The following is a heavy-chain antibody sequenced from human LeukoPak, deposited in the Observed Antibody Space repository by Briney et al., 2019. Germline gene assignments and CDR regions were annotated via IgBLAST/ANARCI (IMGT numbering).Heavy chain of an antibody. J-gene: IGHJ5*02. D-gene: IGHD1-1*01. CDR1: GYTFTSYD. CDR3: AADREPTDPYKWVDP. Sequence: ASVKVSCKASGYTFTSYDINWVRQATGQGLEWMGWMNPNSGNTGYAQKFQGRVTMTRNTSISTAYMELSSLRSEDTAVYYCAADREPTDPYKWVDPWGQGTQVIVSS. V-gene: IGHV1-8*01. CDR2: MNPNSGNT.